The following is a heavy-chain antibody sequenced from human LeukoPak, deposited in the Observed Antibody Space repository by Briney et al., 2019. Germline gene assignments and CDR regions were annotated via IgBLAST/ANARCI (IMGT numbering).Heavy chain of an antibody. V-gene: IGHV3-23*01. CDR1: GFTFSTSA. CDR2: CGTDGDT. CDR3: AKKTPGTYPFDS. D-gene: IGHD6-13*01. Sequence: GGSLSLSCAASGFTFSTSALNWVRQAPGKGLEWVSACGTDGDTYYADSVKGRFTISRDNSRHTLYLQVTGLRAEDTAVYYCAKKTPGTYPFDSWGQGALVSVSP. J-gene: IGHJ4*02.